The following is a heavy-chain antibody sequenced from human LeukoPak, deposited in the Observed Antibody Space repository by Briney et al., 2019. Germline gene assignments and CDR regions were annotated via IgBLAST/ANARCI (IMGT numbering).Heavy chain of an antibody. D-gene: IGHD2-15*01. CDR2: ISHSGST. J-gene: IGHJ6*02. CDR3: ARGSCSGGSCYSVHYYYGMDV. CDR1: GGSFSGYY. Sequence: SETLSLTCAVYGGSFSGYYWSWIRQPPGKGLEWIGEISHSGSTNYNPSLKSRVTISVDTSKNQFSLKLSSVTAADTAVYYCARGSCSGGSCYSVHYYYGMDVWGQGTTVTVSS. V-gene: IGHV4-34*01.